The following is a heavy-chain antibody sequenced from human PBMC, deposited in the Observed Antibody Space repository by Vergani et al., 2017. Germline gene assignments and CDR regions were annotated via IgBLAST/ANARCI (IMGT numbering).Heavy chain of an antibody. CDR1: GGSISSSSYY. D-gene: IGHD4-17*01. CDR3: ARHDYGDRNFDY. Sequence: QVQLQESGPGLVKPSETLSLTCTVSGGSISSSSYYWGWIRQPPGKGLEWIGSIYYSGSTYYNPSLKSRVTISVDTSKNQFSLKLSSVTAADTAVYYCARHDYGDRNFDYWGQGTLVTVSS. CDR2: IYYSGST. J-gene: IGHJ4*02. V-gene: IGHV4-39*01.